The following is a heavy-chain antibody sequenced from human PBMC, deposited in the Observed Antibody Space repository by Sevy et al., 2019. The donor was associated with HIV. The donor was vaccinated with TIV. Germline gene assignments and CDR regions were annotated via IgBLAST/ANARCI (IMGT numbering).Heavy chain of an antibody. CDR3: AKNTAAAGTGGFHY. J-gene: IGHJ4*02. CDR2: IHFDGSNQ. Sequence: GGSLRLSCAASGFTFNFYGMHWVRQAPDKGLEWVAFIHFDGSNQYYADYVKGRFTISRDNSKNTLYLQMNSLRPEDTAVYYCAKNTAAAGTGGFHYWGQGTLVTVSS. CDR1: GFTFNFYG. D-gene: IGHD6-13*01. V-gene: IGHV3-30*02.